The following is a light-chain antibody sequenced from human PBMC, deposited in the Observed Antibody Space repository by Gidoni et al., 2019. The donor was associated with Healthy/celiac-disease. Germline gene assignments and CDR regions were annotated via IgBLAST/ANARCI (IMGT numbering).Light chain of an antibody. CDR3: QSADSSGTYRV. Sequence: SYDLTQPPSVSVSPGQTARLTCSGDALPKQYADWYQQKPGQAPVLVIYKDSERPSGIPERFSGSSSGTTVTLTISGGQAEDEADYYCQSADSSGTYRVFGGGTKLTVL. CDR1: ALPKQY. V-gene: IGLV3-25*03. J-gene: IGLJ3*02. CDR2: KDS.